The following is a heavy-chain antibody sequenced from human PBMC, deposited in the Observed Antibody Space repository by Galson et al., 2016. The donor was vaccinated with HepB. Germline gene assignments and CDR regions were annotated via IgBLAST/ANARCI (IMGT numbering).Heavy chain of an antibody. CDR3: AREYSNSWYNDLYYYYGLDV. V-gene: IGHV3-48*02. CDR2: ISSSSSTI. D-gene: IGHD6-13*01. CDR1: GFTFTTYS. Sequence: SLRLSCAASGFTFTTYSMNWVRQAPGKGLEWVSYISSSSSTINYADSVKGRFTISRDNAKNSLYLQMNSMRDEDTAVYYCAREYSNSWYNDLYYYYGLDVWGQGTTVTVS. J-gene: IGHJ6*02.